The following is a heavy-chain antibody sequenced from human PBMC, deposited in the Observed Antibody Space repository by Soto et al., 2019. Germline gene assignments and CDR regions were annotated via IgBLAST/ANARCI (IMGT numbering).Heavy chain of an antibody. CDR3: AKCLTHCFLHH. CDR2: IRPGTGTT. Sequence: GGSLRLSCEATGFTFSSFAMTWVRQAPGKRLEWVSAIRPGTGTTYYADSVKGRFTISRDNSKNTLYLQMNTVRAEDTAVYYCAKCLTHCFLHHWGQGTLVTVSS. V-gene: IGHV3-23*01. D-gene: IGHD2-21*02. CDR1: GFTFSSFA. J-gene: IGHJ4*02.